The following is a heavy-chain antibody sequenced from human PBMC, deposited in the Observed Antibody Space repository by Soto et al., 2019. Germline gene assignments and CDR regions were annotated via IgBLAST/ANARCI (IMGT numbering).Heavy chain of an antibody. CDR2: IDPSDSYI. Sequence: VESLKISCKSSGYSFTSYWITWVRQMPGKGLEWMGRIDPSDSYIDYSPSFQGHVTISIDKSISTAYLKWSSLKASDTATYYCPRSKDTAMVRNYYFGMDVWGQGTTLTVSS. V-gene: IGHV5-10-1*01. CDR1: GYSFTSYW. CDR3: PRSKDTAMVRNYYFGMDV. J-gene: IGHJ6*02. D-gene: IGHD5-18*01.